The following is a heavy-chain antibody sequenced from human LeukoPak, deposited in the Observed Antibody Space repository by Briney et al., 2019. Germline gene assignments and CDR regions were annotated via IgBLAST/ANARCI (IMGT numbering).Heavy chain of an antibody. CDR1: GFTFSSYA. CDR2: ISGSGGST. J-gene: IGHJ4*02. Sequence: GGSLRLSCAASGFTFSSYAMSWVRQAPGKGLEWVSAISGSGGSTYYAESVKGRFTISRDNSKNPLYLQMNSLRAEDTAVYYCAKRYYDILTGYYYFDYWGQGTLVTVSS. D-gene: IGHD3-9*01. CDR3: AKRYYDILTGYYYFDY. V-gene: IGHV3-23*01.